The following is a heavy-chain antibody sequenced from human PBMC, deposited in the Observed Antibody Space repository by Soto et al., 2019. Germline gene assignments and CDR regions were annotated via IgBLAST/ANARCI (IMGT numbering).Heavy chain of an antibody. V-gene: IGHV4-61*01. CDR3: AREDMSGTYYFDS. CDR1: GGSVSSQTHF. Sequence: SETLSLTCSVSGGSVSSQTHFWSWIRQAPGKGLEWIGYVYYSGITNSNPSLKSRVTISADTSHNQIFLSLTSVTAADTAVYYCAREDMSGTYYFDSWGQGTLVTVSS. J-gene: IGHJ4*02. CDR2: VYYSGIT. D-gene: IGHD1-26*01.